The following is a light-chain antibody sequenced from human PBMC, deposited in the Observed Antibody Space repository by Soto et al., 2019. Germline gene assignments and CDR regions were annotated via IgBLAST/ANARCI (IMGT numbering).Light chain of an antibody. CDR2: GAS. J-gene: IGKJ2*01. CDR3: QHYNNWPMYT. V-gene: IGKV3-15*01. Sequence: EIVMTQSPATLSMSPGERATLSCRASQSISSNLAWYQQKPGQAPRLLIYGASTRATGIPARFSGSGSGTEFTLTISSLQSEDFAVYYCQHYNNWPMYTFGQGTKLEIK. CDR1: QSISSN.